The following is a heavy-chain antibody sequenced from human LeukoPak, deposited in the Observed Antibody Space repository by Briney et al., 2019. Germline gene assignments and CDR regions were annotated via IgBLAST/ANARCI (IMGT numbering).Heavy chain of an antibody. CDR2: MNPNSGNT. CDR3: ARGRGYYDSSGYYAGEY. V-gene: IGHV1-8*01. J-gene: IGHJ4*02. D-gene: IGHD3-22*01. CDR1: GYTFTSYD. Sequence: ASVKVSCKASGYTFTSYDINWVRQATGQGLEWMGWMNPNSGNTGYAQKFQGRVTMTRNTSISTAYMELSSLRSEDTAVYYCARGRGYYDSSGYYAGEYWGQGTLVTVSS.